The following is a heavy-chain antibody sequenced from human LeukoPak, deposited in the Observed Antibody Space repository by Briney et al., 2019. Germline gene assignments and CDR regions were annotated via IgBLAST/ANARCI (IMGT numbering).Heavy chain of an antibody. CDR1: GGSISSSSYY. CDR2: IYYSGST. Sequence: SETLSLTCTVSGGSISSSSYYWGWIRQPPGKGLEWIVSIYYSGSTYYNPSLKSRVTISVDTSKNQFSLKLSSVTAADTAVYYCASVSIMITFGGVIVINYFDYWGQGTLVTVSS. V-gene: IGHV4-39*01. D-gene: IGHD3-16*02. CDR3: ASVSIMITFGGVIVINYFDY. J-gene: IGHJ4*02.